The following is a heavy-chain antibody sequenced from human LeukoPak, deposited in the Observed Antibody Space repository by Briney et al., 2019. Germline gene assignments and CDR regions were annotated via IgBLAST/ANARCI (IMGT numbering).Heavy chain of an antibody. D-gene: IGHD3-9*01. CDR1: GGSISSSSYY. Sequence: SETLSLTCTVSGGSISSSSYYWGWIRQPPGKGLEWIGSIYHSGSTYYNPSLKSRVTISVDTSKNQFSLKLSSVTAADTAVYYCARHDLYYDILTGYGPGWFDPWGQGTLVTVSS. CDR3: ARHDLYYDILTGYGPGWFDP. J-gene: IGHJ5*02. CDR2: IYHSGST. V-gene: IGHV4-39*01.